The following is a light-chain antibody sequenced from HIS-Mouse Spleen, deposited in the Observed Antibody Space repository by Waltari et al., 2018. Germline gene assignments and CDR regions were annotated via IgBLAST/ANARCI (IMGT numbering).Light chain of an antibody. CDR1: SSHIGSNT. V-gene: IGLV1-44*01. Sequence: QSVLTQPPSASGTPGQRVTISCSGSSSHIGSNTVNWYQQLPGPAPKLPIDSNNQRPSGVPDRVSGSKSGTSASLAISGLQSEDEADYYCAAWDDSLKGWVFGGGTKLTVL. CDR3: AAWDDSLKGWV. CDR2: SNN. J-gene: IGLJ3*02.